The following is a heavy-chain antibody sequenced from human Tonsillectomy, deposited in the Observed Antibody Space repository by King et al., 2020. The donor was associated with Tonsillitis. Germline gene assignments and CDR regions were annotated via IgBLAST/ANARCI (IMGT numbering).Heavy chain of an antibody. Sequence: EQLVQSGAEVKKPGESLKISCKGSGYSFTNYWIAWVRQMPGKGLEWMGIIYPRDSDTRYSPSFQGQVTISADKSIDTAYLQWSSLTDSDTAMYYCSRLGVVIEMAPAAPASDAFDIWGQGTMVTVPS. V-gene: IGHV5-51*03. J-gene: IGHJ3*02. CDR1: GYSFTNYW. CDR3: SRLGVVIEMAPAAPASDAFDI. D-gene: IGHD3-22*01. CDR2: IYPRDSDT.